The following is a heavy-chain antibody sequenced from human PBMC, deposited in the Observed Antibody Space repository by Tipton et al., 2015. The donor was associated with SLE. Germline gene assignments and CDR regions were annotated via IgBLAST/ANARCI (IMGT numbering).Heavy chain of an antibody. CDR2: IYNSGNT. CDR1: GGSLSTHY. V-gene: IGHV4-4*09. J-gene: IGHJ6*02. CDR3: ATGRGADGYYTYGLDV. Sequence: TLSLTCTVSGGSLSTHYWTWIRQPPGKGLEWVGYIYNSGNTKYNPSLKSRVTISVDTSKNQFSLRLTSVTAADTAVYYCATGRGADGYYTYGLDVWGQGATVTVSS. D-gene: IGHD1-26*01.